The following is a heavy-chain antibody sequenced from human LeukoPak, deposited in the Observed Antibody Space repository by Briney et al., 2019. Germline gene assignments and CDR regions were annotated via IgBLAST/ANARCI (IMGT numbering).Heavy chain of an antibody. D-gene: IGHD6-13*01. J-gene: IGHJ5*02. V-gene: IGHV4-34*01. CDR2: INHSGST. CDR1: GGSFSGYY. CDR3: ASRALGIAAYRFDP. Sequence: SETLSLTCAVYGGSFSGYYWSWNRQPPGKGLEWIGEINHSGSTNYNPSLKSRVTISVDTSKNQFSLKLSSVTAADTAVYYCASRALGIAAYRFDPWGQGTLVTVSS.